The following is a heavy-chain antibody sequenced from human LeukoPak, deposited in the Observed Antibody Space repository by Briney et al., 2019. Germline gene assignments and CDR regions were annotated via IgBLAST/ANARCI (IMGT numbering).Heavy chain of an antibody. CDR2: INHSGST. V-gene: IGHV4-34*01. D-gene: IGHD5-18*01. Sequence: SETLSLTCAVYGGSFSGYYWSWIRQPPGKGLEWTGEINHSGSTNYNPSLKSRVTISVDTSKNQFSLKLSSVTAADTAVYYCARVIQLWSQYNWFDPWGQGTLVTVSS. CDR3: ARVIQLWSQYNWFDP. J-gene: IGHJ5*02. CDR1: GGSFSGYY.